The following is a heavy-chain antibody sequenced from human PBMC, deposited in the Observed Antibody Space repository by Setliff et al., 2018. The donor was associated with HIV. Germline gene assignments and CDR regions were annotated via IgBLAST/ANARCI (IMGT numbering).Heavy chain of an antibody. CDR1: GYTFTGYY. Sequence: RASVKVSCKASGYTFTGYYMHWVRQAPGQGLEWMGWINPNSGGTNYAQKFQGRVTMTRDTSISTAYMELSRLRSDDTAVYYCARNPDTSGYLYYYYYMDVWGKGTTVTVSS. V-gene: IGHV1-2*02. D-gene: IGHD3-22*01. CDR3: ARNPDTSGYLYYYYYMDV. J-gene: IGHJ6*03. CDR2: INPNSGGT.